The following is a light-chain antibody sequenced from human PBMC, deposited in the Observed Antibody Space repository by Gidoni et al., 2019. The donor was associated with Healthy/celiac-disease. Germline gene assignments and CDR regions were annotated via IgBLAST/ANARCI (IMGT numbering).Light chain of an antibody. V-gene: IGLV1-44*01. CDR2: SNN. J-gene: IGLJ2*01. CDR1: SSNIGSNT. Sequence: QSVLTQPPSASGNPGQRVTISCSGSSSNIGSNTVNWYQQLPGTAPKLLIYSNNQRPSVVPDRFSGSKSGTSASLAISGLQSEDEADYYCAAWDDSLNGVVFGGGTKLTVL. CDR3: AAWDDSLNGVV.